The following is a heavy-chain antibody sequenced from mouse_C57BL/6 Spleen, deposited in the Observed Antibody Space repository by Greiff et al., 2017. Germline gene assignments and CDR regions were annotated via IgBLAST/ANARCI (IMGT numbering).Heavy chain of an antibody. CDR3: AGSGDWYYFDY. V-gene: IGHV1-61*01. D-gene: IGHD3-1*01. CDR2: IYPSDSDT. CDR1: GYTFTSYW. J-gene: IGHJ2*01. Sequence: QVHVKQSGAELVRPGSSVKLSCKASGYTFTSYWMEWVKQRPGQGLEWIGNIYPSDSDTHYNQQFKDKATLTDDKSSSTAYLQRSSLTSEDSAVYYCAGSGDWYYFDYWGQGTTLTVSS.